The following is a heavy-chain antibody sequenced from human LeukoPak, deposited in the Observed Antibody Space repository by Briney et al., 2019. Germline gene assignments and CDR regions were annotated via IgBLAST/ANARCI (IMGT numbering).Heavy chain of an antibody. CDR3: ARDGAYYDFWSGYYLIDY. Sequence: SETLSLTCTVSGGSISRHYWSWIRQHPGKGLEWVGYIYYSGSTNYNPSLKSRVTLSVDTSKNQFSLKLSSVTAADTAVYYCARDGAYYDFWSGYYLIDYWGQGTLVTVSS. CDR1: GGSISRHY. CDR2: IYYSGST. V-gene: IGHV4-59*11. D-gene: IGHD3-3*01. J-gene: IGHJ4*02.